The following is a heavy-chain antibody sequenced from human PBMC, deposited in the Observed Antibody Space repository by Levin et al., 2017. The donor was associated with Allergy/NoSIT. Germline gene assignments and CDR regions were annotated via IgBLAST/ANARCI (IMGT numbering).Heavy chain of an antibody. CDR1: GGSFSGYY. J-gene: IGHJ4*02. V-gene: IGHV4-34*01. Sequence: PSETLSLTCAVYGGSFSGYYWSWIRQPPGKGLEWIGEINHSGSTNYNPSPKSRVTISVDTSKNQFSLKLSSVTAADTAVYYCARGWSYSSSWYGRARRVWDYWGQGTLVTVSS. CDR3: ARGWSYSSSWYGRARRVWDY. D-gene: IGHD6-13*01. CDR2: INHSGST.